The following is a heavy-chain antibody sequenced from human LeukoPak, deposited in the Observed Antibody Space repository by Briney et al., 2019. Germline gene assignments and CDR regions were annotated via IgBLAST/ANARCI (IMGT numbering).Heavy chain of an antibody. CDR3: ARFLTGYSILFDY. D-gene: IGHD3-9*01. J-gene: IGHJ4*02. CDR1: GGTFSSHA. CDR2: IIPIFGTA. V-gene: IGHV1-69*13. Sequence: ASVKVSCKASGGTFSSHAISWVRQAPGQGLEWMGGIIPIFGTANYAQKFQGRVTITADESTSTAYMELSSLRSEDTAVYYCARFLTGYSILFDYWGQGTLVTVSS.